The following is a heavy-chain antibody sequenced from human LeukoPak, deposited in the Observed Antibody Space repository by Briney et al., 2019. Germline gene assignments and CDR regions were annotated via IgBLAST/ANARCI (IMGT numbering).Heavy chain of an antibody. CDR3: VRDGEGVAISVNYWFDP. CDR1: GYTFTSYG. V-gene: IGHV1-8*02. CDR2: MNPNNGNT. D-gene: IGHD3-10*01. Sequence: ASVKVSCKASGYTFTSYGISWVRQAPGQGLEWMGWMNPNNGNTGYAQKFQGRVTMTRDTSISTAYMELRSLRSEDTAVYYCVRDGEGVAISVNYWFDPWGQGTLVTVSS. J-gene: IGHJ5*02.